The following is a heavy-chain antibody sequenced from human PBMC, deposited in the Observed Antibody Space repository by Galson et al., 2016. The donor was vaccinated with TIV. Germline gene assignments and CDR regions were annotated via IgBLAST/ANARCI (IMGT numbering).Heavy chain of an antibody. CDR3: AKDSFYDSEAFDA. J-gene: IGHJ3*01. Sequence: SLRLSCAASGFIFSDYALSWVRQAPGKGLEWVSGIRGNGRETYYVDSVKGRFTISRDNSKTMLYLQMSSLRAEDTALYYCAKDSFYDSEAFDAWGQGTMVTVSS. V-gene: IGHV3-23*01. D-gene: IGHD2/OR15-2a*01. CDR1: GFIFSDYA. CDR2: IRGNGRET.